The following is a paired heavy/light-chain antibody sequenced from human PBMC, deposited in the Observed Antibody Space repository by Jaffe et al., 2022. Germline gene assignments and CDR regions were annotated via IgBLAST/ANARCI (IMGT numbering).Heavy chain of an antibody. CDR1: GFSLSTSGVG. V-gene: IGHV2-5*02. J-gene: IGHJ5*02. Sequence: QITLKESGPTLVKPTQTLTLTCTFSGFSLSTSGVGVGWIRQPPGKALEWLALIYWDDDKRYSPSLKSRLTITKDTSKNQVVLTMTNMDPVDTATYYCAHRRRGGYSSSWYIRRGTAWFDPWGQGTLVTVSS. D-gene: IGHD6-13*01. CDR3: AHRRRGGYSSSWYIRRGTAWFDP. CDR2: IYWDDDK.
Light chain of an antibody. CDR2: DDS. CDR1: NIGSKS. V-gene: IGLV3-21*02. CDR3: QVWDSSSDHLVV. Sequence: SYVLTQPPSVSVAPGQTARITCGGNNIGSKSVHWYQQKPGQAPVLVVYDDSDRPSGIPERFSGSNSGNTATLTISRVEAGDEADYYCQVWDSSSDHLVVFGGGTKLTVL. J-gene: IGLJ2*01.